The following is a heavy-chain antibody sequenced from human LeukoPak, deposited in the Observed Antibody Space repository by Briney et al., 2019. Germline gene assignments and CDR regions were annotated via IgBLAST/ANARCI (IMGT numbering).Heavy chain of an antibody. J-gene: IGHJ3*02. CDR1: GFTFSSYW. Sequence: GGSLRLSCAASGFTFSSYWMHWVRQVPGEGLVWVSRINSDGSSTSYADSVKGRFTISRDNAKNTLYLQMNSLRAEDTAVYYCAKGESSSADDAFDIWGQGTMVTVSS. V-gene: IGHV3-74*01. CDR3: AKGESSSADDAFDI. CDR2: INSDGSST. D-gene: IGHD6-6*01.